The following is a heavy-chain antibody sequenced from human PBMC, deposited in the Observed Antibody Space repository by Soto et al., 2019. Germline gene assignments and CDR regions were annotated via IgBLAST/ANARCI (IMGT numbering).Heavy chain of an antibody. CDR2: FNDSGNS. CDR1: GGSFSGYQ. Sequence: QVQLQQWGAGLLKPSETLSLTCAVYGGSFSGYQWTWIRHTPGKGLEWIGEFNDSGNSNYNPSLKLPVTILVATAKQQISLQLSSEPAADPAVYYCVSGLILWFGELSRRGGYYYYVDVWGKGTTVTVSS. V-gene: IGHV4-34*01. J-gene: IGHJ6*03. D-gene: IGHD3-10*01. CDR3: VSGLILWFGELSRRGGYYYYVDV.